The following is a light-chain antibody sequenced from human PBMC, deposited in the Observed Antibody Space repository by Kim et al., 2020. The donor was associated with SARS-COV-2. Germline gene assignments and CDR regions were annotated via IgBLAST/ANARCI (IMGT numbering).Light chain of an antibody. Sequence: DIVMTQSPDSLAVSLGERATINCKSSQSVLYSSNNKNYLAWYQQKPGQPPKLLIYWASTRESGVPERFSGSGSGTDFTLTISSLQAEDVAFYYCQQYYSTPLTFGEGTKVDIK. CDR2: WAS. CDR1: QSVLYSSNNKNY. V-gene: IGKV4-1*01. CDR3: QQYYSTPLT. J-gene: IGKJ4*01.